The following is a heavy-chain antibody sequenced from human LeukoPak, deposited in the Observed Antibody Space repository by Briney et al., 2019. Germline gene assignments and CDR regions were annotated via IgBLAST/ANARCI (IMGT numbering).Heavy chain of an antibody. D-gene: IGHD1-26*01. V-gene: IGHV4-59*01. CDR1: GGSISGYY. CDR2: IYYSGST. J-gene: IGHJ4*02. CDR3: ARLSGSPWY. Sequence: SETLSLTCTVSGGSISGYYWSWIRQPPGKGLEWIGYIYYSGSTNYNPSLESRVTISVDTSKSQLFLKLSSVTAADTAVYYCARLSGSPWYWGQGTLVTVSS.